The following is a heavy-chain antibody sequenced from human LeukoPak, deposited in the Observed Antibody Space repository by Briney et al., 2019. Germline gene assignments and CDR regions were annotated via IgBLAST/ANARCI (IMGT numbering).Heavy chain of an antibody. J-gene: IGHJ3*02. CDR1: GFTFSDYY. V-gene: IGHV3-11*01. D-gene: IGHD3-22*01. CDR3: ARVGDITMIVNVRGTSDAFDI. Sequence: PGGSLRLSCAASGFTFSDYYMSWIRQAPGKGLEWVSYISSSGSTIYYADSVKGRFTISRDNAKNSLYLQMNSLRAEDTAVYYCARVGDITMIVNVRGTSDAFDIWGQGTMVTVSS. CDR2: ISSSGSTI.